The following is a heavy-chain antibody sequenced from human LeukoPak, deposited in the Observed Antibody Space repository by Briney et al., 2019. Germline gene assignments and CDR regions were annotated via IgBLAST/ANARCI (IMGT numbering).Heavy chain of an antibody. D-gene: IGHD6-19*01. CDR3: ARDGGSGWFEY. J-gene: IGHJ4*02. Sequence: ASVKVSCKASGYTFTNYYMHWVRQAPGQGPEWMGIINPGGGRTSHAQKFQGRVTMTRDTSTSTVYMDLSSLRSDDTAVYYCARDGGSGWFEYWGQGTLVTVSS. V-gene: IGHV1-46*01. CDR1: GYTFTNYY. CDR2: INPGGGRT.